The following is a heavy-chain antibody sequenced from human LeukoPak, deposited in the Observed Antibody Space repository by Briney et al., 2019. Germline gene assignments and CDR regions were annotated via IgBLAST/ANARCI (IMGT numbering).Heavy chain of an antibody. CDR3: ARGGSIAARPIDY. V-gene: IGHV3-64*01. J-gene: IGHJ4*02. Sequence: GGSLRLSCAASGFTFSSYAMHWVRQAPGKGLEYVSAISSNGGSTYYANSVKGRFTISRDNSKNTLFLQMGSLRAEDMTVYYCARGGSIAARPIDYWGQGTLVTVSS. D-gene: IGHD6-6*01. CDR2: ISSNGGST. CDR1: GFTFSSYA.